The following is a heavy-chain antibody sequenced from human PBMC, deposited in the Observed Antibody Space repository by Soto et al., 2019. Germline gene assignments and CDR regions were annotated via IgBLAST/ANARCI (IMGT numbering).Heavy chain of an antibody. D-gene: IGHD3-10*01. CDR2: IYYSGST. J-gene: IGHJ4*02. CDR3: AGVNYYGSGRPFDY. CDR1: GGSISSSSDY. Sequence: SETLSVTCTVAGGSISSSSDYWGWIRQPPGKGLEWIGSIYYSGSTYYNPSLKSRVTISVDTSKNQFSLKLSSVTAADTAVYYCAGVNYYGSGRPFDYWGQGTLVTVSS. V-gene: IGHV4-39*01.